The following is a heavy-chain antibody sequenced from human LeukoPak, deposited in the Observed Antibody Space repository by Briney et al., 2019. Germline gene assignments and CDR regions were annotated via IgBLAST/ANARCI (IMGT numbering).Heavy chain of an antibody. J-gene: IGHJ4*02. V-gene: IGHV3-7*03. CDR2: IKQDGSEK. Sequence: GGSLRLSCAASGFTFSSYWMSWVRQAPGKGLEWVANIKQDGSEKYYVDSVKGRLTISRDNAKNSLYLQMNSLRAEDTAVYYCAKTPSSSWYPRNHFDYWGQGTLVTVSS. CDR3: AKTPSSSWYPRNHFDY. CDR1: GFTFSSYW. D-gene: IGHD6-13*01.